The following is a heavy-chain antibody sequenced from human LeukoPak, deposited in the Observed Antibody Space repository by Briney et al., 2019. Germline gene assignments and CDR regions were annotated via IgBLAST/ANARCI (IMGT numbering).Heavy chain of an antibody. CDR3: AKPILGDVLRLLEWLLHAEYFQH. Sequence: GGSLRLSCAASGFTFSSYGMHWVRQAPGKGLEWVAFIRYDGSNKYYADSVKGRFTISRDNSKNTLYLQMNSLRAEDTAAYYCAKPILGDVLRLLEWLLHAEYFQHWGQGTLVTVSS. V-gene: IGHV3-30*02. CDR1: GFTFSSYG. CDR2: IRYDGSNK. D-gene: IGHD3-3*01. J-gene: IGHJ1*01.